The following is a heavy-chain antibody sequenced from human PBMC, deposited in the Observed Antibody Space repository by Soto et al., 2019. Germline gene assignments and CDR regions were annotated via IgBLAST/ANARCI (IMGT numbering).Heavy chain of an antibody. Sequence: EARLLEAGGGLKQPGGSLRLSCEASGFTFKESAMNWVRQAPGKGLGGVASSRDTGASTWYAESVRGRLSISRDNSKNTLYLQMNSLRGEDTAVYYCAKGRGSGWAWYFDNWGQGTLVTVSS. V-gene: IGHV3-23*01. CDR2: SRDTGAST. J-gene: IGHJ4*02. CDR1: GFTFKESA. CDR3: AKGRGSGWAWYFDN. D-gene: IGHD6-19*01.